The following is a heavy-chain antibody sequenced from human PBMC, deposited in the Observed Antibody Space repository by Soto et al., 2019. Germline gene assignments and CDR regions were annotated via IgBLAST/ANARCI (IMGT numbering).Heavy chain of an antibody. Sequence: SGPTLVNPTETLTLTCTFSGFSLTSPEMCVSWIRQSPGKALEWLALIERDDDDKYYSTSLKTRLTISKDTRKNQVVLTMANMGPADTATYYCARSIRGPRRFNGMDVWGQGTTVTVSS. V-gene: IGHV2-70*13. D-gene: IGHD1-20*01. J-gene: IGHJ6*02. CDR1: GFSLTSPEMC. CDR3: ARSIRGPRRFNGMDV. CDR2: IERDDDDK.